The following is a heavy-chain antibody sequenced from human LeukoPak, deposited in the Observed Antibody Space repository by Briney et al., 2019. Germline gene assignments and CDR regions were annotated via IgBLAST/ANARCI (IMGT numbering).Heavy chain of an antibody. CDR2: INHSGST. V-gene: IGHV4-34*01. CDR3: ARVSAWSSTSHSTYGMDV. D-gene: IGHD2-2*01. J-gene: IGHJ6*02. CDR1: GVSFSGYY. Sequence: SETLSLTCAVYGVSFSGYYWSWIRQPPGKGLEWIGEINHSGSTSYNPSLKSRVTISVDTSKNEFSLKLSSVTAADTAVYYCARVSAWSSTSHSTYGMDVWGQGTTVTVSS.